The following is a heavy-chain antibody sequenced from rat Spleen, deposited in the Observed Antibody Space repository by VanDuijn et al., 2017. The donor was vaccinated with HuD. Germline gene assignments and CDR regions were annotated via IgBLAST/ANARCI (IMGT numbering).Heavy chain of an antibody. D-gene: IGHD1-1*01. CDR1: GFTFSDHN. CDR3: TTVLQGHGFAY. Sequence: EVQLVESGGDLVQPGRSLKLSCAASGFTFSDHNMAWVRQAPKKGLEWVATINYDGTNTYYRDSVKGRFTISRDNTKRALYLQMDSRRSEDTATYYCTTVLQGHGFAYWGQGTLVTVSS. CDR2: INYDGTNT. V-gene: IGHV5-7*01. J-gene: IGHJ3*01.